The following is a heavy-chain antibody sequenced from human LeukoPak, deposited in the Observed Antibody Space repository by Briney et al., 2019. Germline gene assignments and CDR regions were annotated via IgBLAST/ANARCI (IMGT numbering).Heavy chain of an antibody. V-gene: IGHV4-39*01. CDR2: IYYSGRT. J-gene: IGHJ2*01. D-gene: IGHD2-21*02. Sequence: SETLSLTCTVSGGSISSLTYYWGWIRQPPGKALEWIGSIYYSGRTYFNPSLESRVTISVDTSKNQFSLKLSSVTAADTAVYYCARHPGDYYYWYFALWGRGTLVSVSS. CDR1: GGSISSLTYY. CDR3: ARHPGDYYYWYFAL.